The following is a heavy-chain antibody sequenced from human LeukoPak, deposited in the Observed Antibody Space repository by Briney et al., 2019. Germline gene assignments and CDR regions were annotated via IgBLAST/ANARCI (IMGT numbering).Heavy chain of an antibody. CDR2: INHSGST. CDR1: GGSFSGYY. J-gene: IGHJ5*02. Sequence: SETLSLTCAVYGGSFSGYYWSWIRQPPGKGLEWIGEINHSGSTNYNPSLKSRVTISVDTSKNQFSLKLSSVTAADTAVYYCARRLRRTTGWFDPWGQGTLVTVFS. D-gene: IGHD1-14*01. V-gene: IGHV4-34*01. CDR3: ARRLRRTTGWFDP.